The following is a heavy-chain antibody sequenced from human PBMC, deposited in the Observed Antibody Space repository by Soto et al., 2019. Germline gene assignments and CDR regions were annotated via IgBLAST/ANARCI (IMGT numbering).Heavy chain of an antibody. J-gene: IGHJ6*02. CDR3: AARAAAPDNYYYYYGMDV. V-gene: IGHV1-58*01. Sequence: SVKVSCKASGYTFTSSAGQWVRQARGQRLEWIGWIVVGSGNTNYAQKFQERVTITRDMSTSTAYMELSSLRSEDTAVYYCAARAAAPDNYYYYYGMDVWGQGTTVTVSS. CDR2: IVVGSGNT. CDR1: GYTFTSSA. D-gene: IGHD2-2*01.